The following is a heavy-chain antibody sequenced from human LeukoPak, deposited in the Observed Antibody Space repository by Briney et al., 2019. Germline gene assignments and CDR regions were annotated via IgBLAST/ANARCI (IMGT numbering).Heavy chain of an antibody. D-gene: IGHD3-10*01. CDR2: ITGDGGFT. CDR3: AKSRNYGSGSYLDY. V-gene: IGHV3-43*02. J-gene: IGHJ4*02. Sequence: PGGSLRLSCAASGFTFRSYAMGWVRQAPGKGLEWVSLITGDGGFTCHADSVKGRFTISRDNGKNSLYLQMNSLRTEDTSLYYCAKSRNYGSGSYLDYWGPGTLVTVSS. CDR1: GFTFRSYA.